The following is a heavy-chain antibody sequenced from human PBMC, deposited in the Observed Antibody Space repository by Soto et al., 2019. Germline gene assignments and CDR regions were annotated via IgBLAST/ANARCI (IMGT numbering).Heavy chain of an antibody. CDR2: IDPGDSYI. V-gene: IGHV5-10-1*01. Sequence: ESLKISCQVSGYRFSNYWIAWVRQVPGRGLEWMGRIDPGDSYINYGPSFQGHVIISADKSSGTAYLQWSSLKASDTAVYYCARDVRYYDSSGYYDYYYYGMDVWGQGTTVTSP. J-gene: IGHJ6*02. CDR3: ARDVRYYDSSGYYDYYYYGMDV. D-gene: IGHD3-22*01. CDR1: GYRFSNYW.